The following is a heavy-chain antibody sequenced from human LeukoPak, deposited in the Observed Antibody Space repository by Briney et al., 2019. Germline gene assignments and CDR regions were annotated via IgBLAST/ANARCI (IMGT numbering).Heavy chain of an antibody. CDR2: IDYDSSHI. CDR3: VRLRRNSDSSGYFYYYDN. CDR1: GFTFSNSA. J-gene: IGHJ4*02. V-gene: IGHV3-21*01. D-gene: IGHD3-22*01. Sequence: KTGGSLRHSCAASGFTFSNSAMNWVRQVPGKGLEWVSSIDYDSSHIYYAASVRGRFAISRDNARNSVYLQMNSLRAEDMSMYYCVRLRRNSDSSGYFYYYDNWGQRTLVTVSS.